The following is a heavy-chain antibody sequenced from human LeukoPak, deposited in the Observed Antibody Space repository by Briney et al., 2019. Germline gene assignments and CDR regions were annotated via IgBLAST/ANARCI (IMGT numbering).Heavy chain of an antibody. CDR2: NWFDGSNR. CDR1: GFTFRNYG. Sequence: PGGSLRLSCEASGFTFRNYGTHWVRQAPGQGLDWVGVNWFDGSNRCYADSVKGRFTISRDNSKNTLYLQVNSVRAEDTAVYYCARDTSGYYDYWGQGALVTVSS. J-gene: IGHJ4*02. CDR3: ARDTSGYYDY. V-gene: IGHV3-33*01. D-gene: IGHD2-15*01.